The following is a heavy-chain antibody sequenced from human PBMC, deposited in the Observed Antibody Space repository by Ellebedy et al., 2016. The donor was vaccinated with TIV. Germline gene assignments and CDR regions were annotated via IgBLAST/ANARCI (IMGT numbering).Heavy chain of an antibody. CDR3: ARDLAVAALVPYNWFDP. CDR2: IFAGNGET. V-gene: IGHV1-3*01. D-gene: IGHD6-13*01. J-gene: IGHJ5*01. CDR1: GYRFNHYA. Sequence: AASVKVSCKASGYRFNHYAIHWVRQAPGQTLEWMGWIFAGNGETKYSQKFQDRVTITRDISASAAYMDLSSLTSEDTGVYYCARDLAVAALVPYNWFDPWGQGTLVTVSP.